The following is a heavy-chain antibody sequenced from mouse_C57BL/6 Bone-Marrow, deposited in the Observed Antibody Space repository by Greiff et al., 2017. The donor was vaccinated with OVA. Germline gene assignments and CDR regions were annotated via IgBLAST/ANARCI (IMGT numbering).Heavy chain of an antibody. Sequence: QVQLKQSGAELAKPGASVKLSCKASGYTFTSYWMHWVKQRPGQGLEWIGYVNPSSGYTKYNQKFKDKATLTADKSSSTAYMQLSSLTYEDSAVYYGASRIYYYGSSEAMDYWGQGTSVTVSS. J-gene: IGHJ4*01. CDR2: VNPSSGYT. V-gene: IGHV1-7*01. D-gene: IGHD1-1*01. CDR3: ASRIYYYGSSEAMDY. CDR1: GYTFTSYW.